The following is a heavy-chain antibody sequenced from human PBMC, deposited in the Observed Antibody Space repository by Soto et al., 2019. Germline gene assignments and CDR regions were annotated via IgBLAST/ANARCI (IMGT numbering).Heavy chain of an antibody. D-gene: IGHD5-18*01. CDR2: ITPIFGTA. V-gene: IGHV1-69*13. CDR3: ARGIQLGDYYYGMDV. Sequence: ASVKVSCKASGYTFTTYTIHWVRQAPGQGLEWMGGITPIFGTANYAQKFQGRVTITADESTSTAYMELSSLRSEDTAVYYCARGIQLGDYYYGMDVWGQGTTVTV. J-gene: IGHJ6*02. CDR1: GYTFTTYT.